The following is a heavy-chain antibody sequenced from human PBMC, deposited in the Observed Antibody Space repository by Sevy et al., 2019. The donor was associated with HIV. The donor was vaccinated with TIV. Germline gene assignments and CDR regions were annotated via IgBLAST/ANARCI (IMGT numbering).Heavy chain of an antibody. Sequence: GGSLRLSCAASGFTFTTYAMNWVRQAPGKGLEWVSAISGSGSSTFYADSVKGRFTNSRDNSKNTLYLQMNSLRAEDTAVYYCAKVTEVYTYAYTPLDYWGQGTLVTVSS. CDR2: ISGSGSST. J-gene: IGHJ4*02. V-gene: IGHV3-23*01. CDR1: GFTFTTYA. CDR3: AKVTEVYTYAYTPLDY. D-gene: IGHD5-18*01.